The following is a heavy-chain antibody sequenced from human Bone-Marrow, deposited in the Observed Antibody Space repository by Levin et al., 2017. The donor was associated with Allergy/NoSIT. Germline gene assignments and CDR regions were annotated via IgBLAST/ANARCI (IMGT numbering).Heavy chain of an antibody. V-gene: IGHV3-7*04. D-gene: IGHD5-18*01. CDR3: ARDVRIQEWLQRTPDYFDH. Sequence: GESLKISCAASGFSFSNFWMSWVRQAPGKGLEWVANIKEDGTEKYYMDSVKGRFTISRDNARKSLYLQMNSLRVDDMAVYYCARDVRIQEWLQRTPDYFDHWGQGTLVTVSS. J-gene: IGHJ4*02. CDR2: IKEDGTEK. CDR1: GFSFSNFW.